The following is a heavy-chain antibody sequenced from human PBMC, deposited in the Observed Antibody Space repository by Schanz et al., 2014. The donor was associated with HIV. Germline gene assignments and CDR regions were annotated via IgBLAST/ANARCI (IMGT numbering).Heavy chain of an antibody. CDR2: ISGSGGST. CDR1: GFTFSSYA. V-gene: IGHV3-23*01. J-gene: IGHJ6*02. CDR3: AKTVVVVVAATHEMDV. D-gene: IGHD2-15*01. Sequence: EVKLSESGGGLVQPGGSLRLSCVASGFTFSSYAMSWVRQAPGKGLEWVSAISGSGGSTYYADSVKGRFTISRDNSKNTLYLQMNSLRAEDTAVYYCAKTVVVVVAATHEMDVWGQGTTVTVSS.